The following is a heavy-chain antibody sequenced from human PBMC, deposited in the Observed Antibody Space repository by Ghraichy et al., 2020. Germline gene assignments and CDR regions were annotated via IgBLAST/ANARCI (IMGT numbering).Heavy chain of an antibody. J-gene: IGHJ6*02. D-gene: IGHD1-26*01. V-gene: IGHV1-8*03. Sequence: ASVKVSCKASGYTFTSYDINWVRQATGQGLEWMGWMNPNSGNTGYAQKFQGRVTITRNTSISTAYMELSSLRSEDTAVYYCARGRDVGATIYPYYYYGMDVWGQGTTVTVSS. CDR1: GYTFTSYD. CDR3: ARGRDVGATIYPYYYYGMDV. CDR2: MNPNSGNT.